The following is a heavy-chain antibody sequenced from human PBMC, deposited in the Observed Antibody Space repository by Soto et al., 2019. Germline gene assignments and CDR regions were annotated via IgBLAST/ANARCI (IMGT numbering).Heavy chain of an antibody. CDR1: GGSISSSSYY. D-gene: IGHD3-3*01. Sequence: SETLSLTCTVSGGSISSSSYYWGWIRQPPGQGLEWIGSIYYSGSTYYNPSLKSRVTISVGTSKNQFSLKLSSVTAADTAVYYCARRGYDFWSGYYGAFDIWGQGTMVTVSS. J-gene: IGHJ3*02. V-gene: IGHV4-39*01. CDR3: ARRGYDFWSGYYGAFDI. CDR2: IYYSGST.